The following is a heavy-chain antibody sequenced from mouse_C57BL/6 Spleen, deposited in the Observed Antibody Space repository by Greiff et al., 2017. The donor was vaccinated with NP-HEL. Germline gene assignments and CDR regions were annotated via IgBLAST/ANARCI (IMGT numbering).Heavy chain of an antibody. CDR2: ISSGGDYI. V-gene: IGHV5-9-1*02. D-gene: IGHD1-1*01. J-gene: IGHJ3*01. Sequence: EVKLVESGEGLVKPGGSLKLSCAASGFTFSSYAMSWVRQTPEKRLEWVAYISSGGDYIYYADTVKGRFTISRDNARNTLYLQMSSLKSEDTAMYYCTRDAYYYGSSYGFAYWGQGTLVTVSA. CDR3: TRDAYYYGSSYGFAY. CDR1: GFTFSSYA.